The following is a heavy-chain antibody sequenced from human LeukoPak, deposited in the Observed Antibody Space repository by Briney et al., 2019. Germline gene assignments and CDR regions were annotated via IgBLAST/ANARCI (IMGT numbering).Heavy chain of an antibody. CDR2: IYYSGST. Sequence: SETLSLTCTVSGGSISSYYWSWIRQPPGKGLEWIGYIYYSGSTNYNPSLKSRVTISVDTSKNQFSLKLRSVTVADTAVYYCALVPTTVVIFPWFDPWGQGTLVTVSS. V-gene: IGHV4-59*08. CDR3: ALVPTTVVIFPWFDP. J-gene: IGHJ5*02. D-gene: IGHD4-23*01. CDR1: GGSISSYY.